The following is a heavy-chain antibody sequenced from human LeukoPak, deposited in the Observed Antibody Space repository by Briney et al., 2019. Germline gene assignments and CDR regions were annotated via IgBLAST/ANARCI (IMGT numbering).Heavy chain of an antibody. CDR1: PLTVNSNY. V-gene: IGHV3-66*01. CDR3: ARDRPYGGVGDFDY. CDR2: IYNDGNT. Sequence: GGSLRLSCAASPLTVNSNYMSWVRQAPRKGLEWVSAIYNDGNTYYADCVRGGFTISRDNFKNTLYLQMHSLRADDTAVYYCARDRPYGGVGDFDYWGQGTLVTVSS. J-gene: IGHJ4*02. D-gene: IGHD3-16*01.